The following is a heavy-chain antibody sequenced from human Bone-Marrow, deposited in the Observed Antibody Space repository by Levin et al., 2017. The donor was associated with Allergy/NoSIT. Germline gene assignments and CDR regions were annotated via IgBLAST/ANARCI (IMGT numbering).Heavy chain of an antibody. V-gene: IGHV3-23*01. J-gene: IGHJ6*02. CDR2: TSDSGGST. CDR3: AKDLSAVPAANYYYAMDV. CDR1: GFTFSSYA. D-gene: IGHD2-2*01. Sequence: LSGGSLRLSCAASGFTFSSYAMNWVRQAPGKGLEWVSGTSDSGGSTYYADSVKGRFTISRDNSKNTLYLQVNSLRAADTALYYCAKDLSAVPAANYYYAMDVWGPGTTGTVSS.